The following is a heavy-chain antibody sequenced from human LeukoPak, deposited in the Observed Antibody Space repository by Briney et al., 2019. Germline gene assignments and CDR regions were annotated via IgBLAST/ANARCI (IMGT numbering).Heavy chain of an antibody. V-gene: IGHV3-7*01. CDR1: GFTFSTFC. Sequence: PGGSLRLSCAASGFTFSTFCMTWVRQAPGKGLEWVANIKQDGSDKYYVDSVKGRFTISRDNAKSSLYLLMNSLRAEDTAVYYCARGRGWYPDYWGQGTLVTVSS. D-gene: IGHD6-19*01. CDR2: IKQDGSDK. CDR3: ARGRGWYPDY. J-gene: IGHJ4*02.